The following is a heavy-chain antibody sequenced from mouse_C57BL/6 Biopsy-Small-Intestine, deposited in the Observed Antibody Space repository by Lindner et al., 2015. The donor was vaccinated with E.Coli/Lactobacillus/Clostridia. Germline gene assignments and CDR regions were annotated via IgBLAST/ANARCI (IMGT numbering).Heavy chain of an antibody. CDR1: GYTFTSYT. V-gene: IGHV1-4*01. CDR2: INPSSGYT. D-gene: IGHD2-1*01. Sequence: VQLQESGAELARPGASVKMSCKASGYTFTSYTMHWVKQRPGQGLEWIGYINPSSGYTKYNQKFKDKATLTADKSSSTAYMQLSSLTSEDSAVYYCALYYGNSFAYWGQGTLVTVSA. J-gene: IGHJ3*01. CDR3: ALYYGNSFAY.